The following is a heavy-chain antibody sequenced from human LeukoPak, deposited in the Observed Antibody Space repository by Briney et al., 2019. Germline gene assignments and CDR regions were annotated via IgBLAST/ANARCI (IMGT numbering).Heavy chain of an antibody. J-gene: IGHJ6*03. D-gene: IGHD5-18*01. CDR3: ARGIRYYYYMDV. V-gene: IGHV4-34*01. CDR1: GGSFSGYY. Sequence: SETLSLTCAVYGGSFSGYYWSWIRQPPGKGLEWIGEINHSGSTNYNPSLKSRVTISVDTSKNPFSLKLSSVTAADTAVYYCARGIRYYYYMDVWGKGTTVTVAS. CDR2: INHSGST.